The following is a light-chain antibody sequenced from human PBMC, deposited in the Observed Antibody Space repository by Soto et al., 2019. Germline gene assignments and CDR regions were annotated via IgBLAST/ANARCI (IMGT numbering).Light chain of an antibody. CDR1: QSVSSSY. CDR2: GAS. Sequence: EIVFTQSPGTLSFSPGERATLSCRASQSVSSSYLAWYQQKPGQAPRLLIYGASSRATGIPDRFSGSGSGTDFTLTISRLEPEDFAVYYCQQYDSSPKTLGQGTKVDIK. V-gene: IGKV3-20*01. CDR3: QQYDSSPKT. J-gene: IGKJ1*01.